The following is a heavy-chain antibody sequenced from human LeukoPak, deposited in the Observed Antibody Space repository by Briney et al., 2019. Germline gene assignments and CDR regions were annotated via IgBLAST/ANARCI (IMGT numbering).Heavy chain of an antibody. V-gene: IGHV7-4-1*02. CDR1: GYPFTSYA. CDR2: INTDTGNP. J-gene: IGHJ4*02. D-gene: IGHD6-13*01. Sequence: ASVKVSCKASGYPFTSYAMNWVRQAPGQGLEWMGWINTDTGNPTYAQGFTGRFVFSLDTSVSTAYLQISSLKAEDTAVYYCAMFAHSSSWYPEICYWGQGTLVTVSS. CDR3: AMFAHSSSWYPEICY.